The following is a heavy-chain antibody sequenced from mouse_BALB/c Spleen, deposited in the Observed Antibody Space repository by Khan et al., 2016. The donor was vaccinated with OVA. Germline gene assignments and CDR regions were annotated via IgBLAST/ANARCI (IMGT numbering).Heavy chain of an antibody. CDR3: ARAFYYGACFAY. V-gene: IGHV2-9*02. J-gene: IGHJ3*01. Sequence: QVQLKQSGPGLVAPSQTLSITCTVSGFSLTSYGVHWVRQPPGKDLEWLGVIWAGGSTNHNSALMSRLSISKDNSKSQVFLKMNSLQTDDTAMYYCARAFYYGACFAYWGQGTLVTVSA. CDR2: IWAGGST. D-gene: IGHD1-1*01. CDR1: GFSLTSYG.